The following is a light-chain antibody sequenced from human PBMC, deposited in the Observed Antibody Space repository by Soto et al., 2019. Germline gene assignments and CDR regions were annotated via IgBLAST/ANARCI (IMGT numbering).Light chain of an antibody. CDR1: ESISGS. CDR3: QQYYMYPWT. Sequence: DIQMTQSPSTLSASVGDRVTITCRASESISGSLAWYQQKPGKAPNLLISRASTLESGVPSRFSGSGSGTEFTLTIDSLQPDDFATYCCQQYYMYPWTFGQGTKVEI. CDR2: RAS. V-gene: IGKV1-5*03. J-gene: IGKJ1*01.